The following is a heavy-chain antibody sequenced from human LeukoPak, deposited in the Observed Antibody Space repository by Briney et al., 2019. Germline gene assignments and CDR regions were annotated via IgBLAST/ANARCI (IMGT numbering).Heavy chain of an antibody. V-gene: IGHV4-39*01. CDR3: ARIPRGYDYGDYGVAY. CDR2: IYYSGST. Sequence: SETLSLTCTVSGGSISSSSYYWGWIRQPPGKGLEWIGSIYYSGSTYYNPSLKSRVTISVDTSKNQFSLKLSSVTAADTAVYYCARIPRGYDYGDYGVAYWGQGTLVTVSS. CDR1: GGSISSSSYY. J-gene: IGHJ4*02. D-gene: IGHD4-17*01.